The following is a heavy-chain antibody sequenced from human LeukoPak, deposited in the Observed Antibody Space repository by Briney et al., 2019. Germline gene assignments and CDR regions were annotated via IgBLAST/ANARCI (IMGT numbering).Heavy chain of an antibody. V-gene: IGHV3-23*01. CDR3: ARMLSGREFDY. J-gene: IGHJ4*02. CDR1: GFTFYNYA. Sequence: TGGSLRLSCAASGFTFYNYAMSWVRQAPEKGLEWVSSISGSGGSTYYADSVKGRFTISRDNSKNTLYLQMNSLRAEDTAVYYCARMLSGREFDYWGQGTLVTVSS. CDR2: ISGSGGST. D-gene: IGHD3-10*01.